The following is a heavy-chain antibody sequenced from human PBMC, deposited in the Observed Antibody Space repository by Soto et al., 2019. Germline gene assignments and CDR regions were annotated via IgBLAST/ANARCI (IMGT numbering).Heavy chain of an antibody. CDR1: GFTFSSYG. V-gene: IGHV3-30*18. CDR2: ISYDGSNK. CDR3: AKDQHIVVVPAASYYYYGMDV. D-gene: IGHD2-2*01. J-gene: IGHJ6*02. Sequence: SGGSLRLSCAASGFTFSSYGMHWVRQAPGKGLEWVAVISYDGSNKYYADSVKGRFTISRDNSKNTLYLQMNSLRAEDTAVYYCAKDQHIVVVPAASYYYYGMDVWGQGTTVTVSS.